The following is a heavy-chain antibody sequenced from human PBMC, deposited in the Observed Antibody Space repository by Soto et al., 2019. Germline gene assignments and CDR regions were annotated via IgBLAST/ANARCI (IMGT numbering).Heavy chain of an antibody. J-gene: IGHJ6*02. CDR2: INPNSGGT. V-gene: IGHV1-2*04. CDR1: GYTFTGYY. CDR3: AGEPSSYYDFWSGTTRGGMDV. Sequence: ASVKVSCKASGYTFTGYYMHWVRQAPGQGLEWMGWINPNSGGTNYAQKFQGWVTMTRDTSISTAYMELSRLRSDDTAVYYCAGEPSSYYDFWSGTTRGGMDVWGQGTTVTVSS. D-gene: IGHD3-3*01.